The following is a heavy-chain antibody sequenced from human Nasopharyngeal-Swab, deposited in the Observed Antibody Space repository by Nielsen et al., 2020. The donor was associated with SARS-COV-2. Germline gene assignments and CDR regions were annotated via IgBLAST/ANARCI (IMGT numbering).Heavy chain of an antibody. Sequence: GWSLRLSCVASGVTFSTYAMSWVRQAPGKGLEWVSVIGGSGGGTRYTDSVKGRLTISRDNSKNTLYLQMNSLRAEDTAVYYCATHAGYNSGWGQGTLVTVSS. V-gene: IGHV3-23*01. J-gene: IGHJ4*02. CDR2: IGGSGGGT. CDR1: GVTFSTYA. D-gene: IGHD6-19*01. CDR3: ATHAGYNSG.